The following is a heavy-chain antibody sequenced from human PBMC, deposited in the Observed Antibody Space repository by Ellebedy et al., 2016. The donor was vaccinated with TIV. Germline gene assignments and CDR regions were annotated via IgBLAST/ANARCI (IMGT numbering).Heavy chain of an antibody. J-gene: IGHJ4*02. D-gene: IGHD5-12*01. CDR1: GFSFSSYS. Sequence: PGGSLRLSCQASGFSFSSYSMIWVRQAPGKGLEWVSFISNSGTYIYYADSVKGRFTISRDNAKTSLYLQMNSLRVEDTAVYYCARVRTGYSGYDYFFDYWGQGTLVTVSS. CDR2: ISNSGTYI. V-gene: IGHV3-21*01. CDR3: ARVRTGYSGYDYFFDY.